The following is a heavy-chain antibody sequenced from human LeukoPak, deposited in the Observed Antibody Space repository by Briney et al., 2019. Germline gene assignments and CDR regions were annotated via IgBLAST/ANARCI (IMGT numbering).Heavy chain of an antibody. D-gene: IGHD2-2*01. CDR1: GGSISSSSYY. CDR2: IYYSGST. CDR3: ARSRQAARRYFDY. J-gene: IGHJ4*02. Sequence: PSETLSLTCTVSGGSISSSSYYWGWIRQPPGKGLEWIGSIYYSGSTYYNPSLKSRVTISVDTSKNQFSLKLSSVTAADTAVYYCARSRQAARRYFDYWGQGTLVTVSS. V-gene: IGHV4-39*07.